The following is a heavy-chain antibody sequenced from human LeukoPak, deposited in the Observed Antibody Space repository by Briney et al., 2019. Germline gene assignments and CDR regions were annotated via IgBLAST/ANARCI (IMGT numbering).Heavy chain of an antibody. CDR1: GFTFSNYG. Sequence: PGGSLRLSCAVSGFTFSNYGMSWVRQAPGKGLEWVSGIYGSGGRTYYADSVKGRFTLSRDNSKNTLYLQMNNLRAEDTAVYYCAKTRPLDSSSWSHGDYWGQGTLVTVSS. D-gene: IGHD6-13*01. J-gene: IGHJ4*02. V-gene: IGHV3-23*01. CDR2: IYGSGGRT. CDR3: AKTRPLDSSSWSHGDY.